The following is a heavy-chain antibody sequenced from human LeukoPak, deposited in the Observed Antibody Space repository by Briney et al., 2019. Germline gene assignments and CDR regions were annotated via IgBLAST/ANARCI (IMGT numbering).Heavy chain of an antibody. CDR3: AELGITMIGGV. D-gene: IGHD3-10*02. CDR1: GFTFTTYW. Sequence: AGGSLRLSCAASGFTFTTYWMSWVRQLPGKGLEWVSYISSSGSTIYYADSVKGRFTISRDNAKNSLYLQMNSLRAEDTAVYYCAELGITMIGGVWGKGTTVTISS. V-gene: IGHV3-48*04. CDR2: ISSSGSTI. J-gene: IGHJ6*04.